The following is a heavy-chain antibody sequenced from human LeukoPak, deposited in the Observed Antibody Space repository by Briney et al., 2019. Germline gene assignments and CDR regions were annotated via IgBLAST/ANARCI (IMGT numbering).Heavy chain of an antibody. CDR3: ARLWEWLDLDYYYYYYMDV. CDR2: IYPGDSDT. Sequence: GESLKISCKGSGYSFISYWIGWVRQMPGKGLEWMGIIYPGDSDTRYSPSFQGQVTISADKSISTAYLQWSSLKASDTAMYYCARLWEWLDLDYYYYYYMDVWGKGTTVTVSS. J-gene: IGHJ6*03. D-gene: IGHD3-3*01. V-gene: IGHV5-51*01. CDR1: GYSFISYW.